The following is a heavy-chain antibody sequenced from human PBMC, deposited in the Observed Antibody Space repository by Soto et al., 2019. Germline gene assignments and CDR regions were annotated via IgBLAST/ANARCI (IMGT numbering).Heavy chain of an antibody. D-gene: IGHD3-10*01. CDR3: ARLILMVRGVIPIRFDP. CDR2: ISAYNGNT. CDR1: GYTFTSYG. J-gene: IGHJ5*02. V-gene: IGHV1-18*01. Sequence: ASVKVSCKASGYTFTSYGISWVRQAPGQGLEWMGWISAYNGNTNYAQKLQGRVTMTTDTSTSTAYMELRSLRSDDTAVYYCARLILMVRGVIPIRFDPWGQGTRVTVSS.